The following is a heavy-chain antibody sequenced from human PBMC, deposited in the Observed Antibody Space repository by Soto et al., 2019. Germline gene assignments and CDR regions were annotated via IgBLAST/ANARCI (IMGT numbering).Heavy chain of an antibody. CDR3: AKLLPLDYCSGGSCYQPGFDY. V-gene: IGHV3-23*01. CDR1: GFTFSSYA. J-gene: IGHJ4*02. CDR2: ISGSGGST. D-gene: IGHD2-15*01. Sequence: GGSLRLSCAASGFTFSSYAMSWVRQAPGKGLEWVSAISGSGGSTYYADSVKGRFTISRDNSKNTLYLQMNSLRAEDTAVYYCAKLLPLDYCSGGSCYQPGFDYWGQGTLVTVSS.